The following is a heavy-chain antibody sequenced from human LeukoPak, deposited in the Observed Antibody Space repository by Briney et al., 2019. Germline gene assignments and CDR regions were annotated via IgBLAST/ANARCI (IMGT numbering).Heavy chain of an antibody. D-gene: IGHD3-22*01. V-gene: IGHV1-18*01. Sequence: ASVRVSCKASGYIFTRYGISWVRQAPGQGLEWMGWISAYNGNTNYAQALQGRVTMTTDTSTTTAYMELRSLTSDDTAVYYCARSGNYYDSNGYYIDFWGQGTLVTVSS. J-gene: IGHJ4*02. CDR2: ISAYNGNT. CDR1: GYIFTRYG. CDR3: ARSGNYYDSNGYYIDF.